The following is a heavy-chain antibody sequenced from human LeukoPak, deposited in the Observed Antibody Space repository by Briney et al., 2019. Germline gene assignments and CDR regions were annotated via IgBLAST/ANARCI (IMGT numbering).Heavy chain of an antibody. Sequence: SETLSLTCSVSGVSISSYYWTWIRLGGQGLEWIGRIYSGGSTNYNPSLKSRVTMSVDTSKNQFSLRLTSVTAADTAVYFCARDFYYYESGGDNWFAPGGQGPLVTVSS. V-gene: IGHV4-4*07. CDR1: GVSISSYY. CDR2: IYSGGST. D-gene: IGHD3-22*01. J-gene: IGHJ5*02. CDR3: ARDFYYYESGGDNWFAP.